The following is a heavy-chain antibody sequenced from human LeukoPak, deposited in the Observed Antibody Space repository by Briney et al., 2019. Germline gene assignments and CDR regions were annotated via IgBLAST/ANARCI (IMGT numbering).Heavy chain of an antibody. Sequence: GGSLRLSCAASGFTFSGYWMSWVRQAPGKGLEWVANINQDGSEKYYVDSVKGRFTISRDNAKNSLFLQMGSLRVGDTAVYYCARESTAGYNSSWYGFRNWGQGTLVSVSS. J-gene: IGHJ1*01. D-gene: IGHD6-13*01. V-gene: IGHV3-7*01. CDR3: ARESTAGYNSSWYGFRN. CDR1: GFTFSGYW. CDR2: INQDGSEK.